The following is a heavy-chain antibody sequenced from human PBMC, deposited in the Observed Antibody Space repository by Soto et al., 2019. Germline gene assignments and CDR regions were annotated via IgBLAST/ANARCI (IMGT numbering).Heavy chain of an antibody. CDR3: AKVRGFSSGWPNYFDY. CDR2: ISGSGGST. D-gene: IGHD6-25*01. CDR1: GFTFSSYA. Sequence: PGGSLRLSCAASGFTFSSYAMSWVRQAPGKGLEWVSAISGSGGSTYYADSVKGRFTISRDNSKNTLYLQMNSLRAEDTAVFYCAKVRGFSSGWPNYFDYWGQGTLVTVSS. V-gene: IGHV3-23*01. J-gene: IGHJ4*02.